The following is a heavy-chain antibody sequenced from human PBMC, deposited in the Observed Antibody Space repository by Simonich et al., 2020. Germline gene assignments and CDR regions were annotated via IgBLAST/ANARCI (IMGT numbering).Heavy chain of an antibody. V-gene: IGHV4-38-2*01. D-gene: IGHD6-6*01. J-gene: IGHJ4*02. CDR3: ARGAYSSSSGDY. CDR1: GYSISSGYY. Sequence: QVQLQESGPGLVKPSETLSLTCAVSGYSISSGYYWGWIRQPPGKGLEWIGRIYTSGSTNYNPSLKSRVTISVDKSKNQFSLKLSSVTAADTAVYYCARGAYSSSSGDYWGQGTLVTVSS. CDR2: IYTSGST.